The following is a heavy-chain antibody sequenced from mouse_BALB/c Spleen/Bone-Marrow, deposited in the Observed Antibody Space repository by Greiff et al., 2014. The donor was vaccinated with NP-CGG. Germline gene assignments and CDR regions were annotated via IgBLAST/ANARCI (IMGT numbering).Heavy chain of an antibody. J-gene: IGHJ4*01. V-gene: IGHV1-61*01. Sequence: QVQLQQPGAELVRPGASVKLSCKASGYTFTSYWMNWVKQRPGQGLEWIGRIDPYDSETHYNQNFRDKAILTVDKSSRIAFMQLSSLTSEDSAVYYCARSPDTYPSMDYWGQGTSVTVSS. CDR1: GYTFTSYW. CDR2: IDPYDSET. CDR3: ARSPDTYPSMDY.